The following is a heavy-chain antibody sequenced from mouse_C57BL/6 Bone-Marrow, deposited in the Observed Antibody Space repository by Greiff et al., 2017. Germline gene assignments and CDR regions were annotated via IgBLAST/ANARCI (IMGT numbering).Heavy chain of an antibody. CDR2: IYPGDGDT. V-gene: IGHV1-80*01. CDR3: ARGDDYDGTGFDY. D-gene: IGHD2-4*01. J-gene: IGHJ2*01. CDR1: GYAFSTYW. Sequence: QVQLKQSGAELVKPGASVKISCTVSGYAFSTYWLNWVKQRPGKGLEWIGQIYPGDGDTNYNGKFTGKATLTADNSSSTAYMQLSSLTSEDSAVYFCARGDDYDGTGFDYWGQGTTRTVSS.